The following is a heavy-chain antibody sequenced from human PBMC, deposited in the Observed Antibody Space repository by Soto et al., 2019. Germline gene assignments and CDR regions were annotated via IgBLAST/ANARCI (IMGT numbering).Heavy chain of an antibody. CDR2: ISAYNGNT. D-gene: IGHD3-22*01. V-gene: IGHV1-18*01. CDR3: ARAKTYYYDSSGSDYFDY. Sequence: QVQLVQSGAEVKKPGASVKVSCKASGYTFTSYGISWVRQAPGQGREWMGWISAYNGNTNYAQKLQGRVTMTTDTSTSTAYMELRSLRSDDTAVYYCARAKTYYYDSSGSDYFDYWGQGTLVTVSS. J-gene: IGHJ4*02. CDR1: GYTFTSYG.